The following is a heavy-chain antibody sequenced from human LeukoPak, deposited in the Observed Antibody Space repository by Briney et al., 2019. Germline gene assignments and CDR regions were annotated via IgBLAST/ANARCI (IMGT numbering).Heavy chain of an antibody. J-gene: IGHJ5*02. CDR2: IYTSGST. CDR1: GGSISSYY. V-gene: IGHV4-4*07. D-gene: IGHD4-17*01. CDR3: ASLGDYGWFDP. Sequence: SETLSLTCTVSGGSISSYYWSWIRQPPGKGLEWIGRIYTSGSTNYNPSLKSRVTMSVDTSKNQFSLKLSSVTAADTAVYYCASLGDYGWFDPWGQGTLVTVSS.